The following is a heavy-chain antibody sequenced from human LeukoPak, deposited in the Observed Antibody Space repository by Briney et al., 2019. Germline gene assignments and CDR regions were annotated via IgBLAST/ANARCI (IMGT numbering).Heavy chain of an antibody. CDR1: GGTFSSYA. D-gene: IGHD4-17*01. CDR3: AKVDYGPDYNYYYMDV. J-gene: IGHJ6*03. V-gene: IGHV1-69*05. CDR2: IIPIFGTA. Sequence: SVKVSCKPSGGTFSSYAISWVRQAPGQGLEWMGGIIPIFGTANYAQKFQGRVTITTDESTSTAYMELSSLRSEDTAVYYCAKVDYGPDYNYYYMDVWGQGTTVTVSS.